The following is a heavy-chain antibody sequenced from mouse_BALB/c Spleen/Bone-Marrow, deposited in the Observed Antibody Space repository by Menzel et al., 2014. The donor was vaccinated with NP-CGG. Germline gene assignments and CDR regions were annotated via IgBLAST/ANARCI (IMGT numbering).Heavy chain of an antibody. CDR1: GFDFSRYW. Sequence: DVQLQESGGGLVQPGGSLKLSCAASGFDFSRYWMSWVRQAPGKGLEWIGEINPDSSTINYTPSLKDKFIISRDNAKKTLYLQMSKVRSEDTALYYCARPVYRYDPPAYWGQGTTLTVSS. V-gene: IGHV4-1*02. J-gene: IGHJ2*01. CDR2: INPDSSTI. CDR3: ARPVYRYDPPAY. D-gene: IGHD2-14*01.